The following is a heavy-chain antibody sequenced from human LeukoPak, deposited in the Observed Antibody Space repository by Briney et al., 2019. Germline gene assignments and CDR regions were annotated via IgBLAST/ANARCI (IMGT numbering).Heavy chain of an antibody. CDR1: GFTFSTYA. CDR2: ISYDGSNK. V-gene: IGHV3-30*14. D-gene: IGHD1-1*01. CDR3: ATSSGTAGNYYYYGMDV. Sequence: VQPGRSLRLSCAASGFTFSTYAMHWVRQGPGKGLEWVAVISYDGSNKFYADSVKGRFTISRDNSKNTLYLQMNSLRAEDTAVYYCATSSGTAGNYYYYGMDVWGQGTTVTVSS. J-gene: IGHJ6*02.